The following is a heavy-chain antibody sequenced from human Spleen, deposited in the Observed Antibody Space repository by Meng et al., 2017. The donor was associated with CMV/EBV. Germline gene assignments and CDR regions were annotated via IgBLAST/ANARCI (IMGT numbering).Heavy chain of an antibody. CDR1: GFTVTSTY. CDR3: AKDVIAARFSHGMDV. D-gene: IGHD6-6*01. Sequence: GESLKISCAASGFTVTSTYMSWVRQAPGKGLEWVSILFSGGSIYYADSVKGRFIISRDTSKNTLYLQVNSLRAEDTAVYYCAKDVIAARFSHGMDVWGQGTTVTVSS. CDR2: LFSGGSI. J-gene: IGHJ6*02. V-gene: IGHV3-53*01.